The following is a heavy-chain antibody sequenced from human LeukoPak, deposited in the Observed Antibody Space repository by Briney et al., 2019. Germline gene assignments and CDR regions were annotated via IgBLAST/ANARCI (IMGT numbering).Heavy chain of an antibody. CDR3: ARRDGYKMGFDY. J-gene: IGHJ4*02. V-gene: IGHV1-18*01. CDR2: ISAYNGNT. CDR1: GGTFSSYA. Sequence: ASVKVSCKASGGTFSSYAISWVRQAPGQGLEWMGWISAYNGNTNYAQKLQGRVTMTTDTSTSTAYMELRSLRSDDTAVYYCARRDGYKMGFDYWGQGTLVTVSS. D-gene: IGHD5-24*01.